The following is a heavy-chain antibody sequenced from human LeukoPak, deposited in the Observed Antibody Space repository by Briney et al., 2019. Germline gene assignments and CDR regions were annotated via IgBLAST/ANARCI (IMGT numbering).Heavy chain of an antibody. J-gene: IGHJ5*02. Sequence: SVKVSRKASGGTFSSYAISWVRQAPGQGLEWMGGIIPIFGTANYAQKFQGRVTITTDESTSTAYMKLSSLGSEDTAVYYCARDCLRNRGSYKGWFDPWGQGTLVTVSS. CDR2: IIPIFGTA. CDR3: ARDCLRNRGSYKGWFDP. V-gene: IGHV1-69*05. CDR1: GGTFSSYA. D-gene: IGHD3-16*01.